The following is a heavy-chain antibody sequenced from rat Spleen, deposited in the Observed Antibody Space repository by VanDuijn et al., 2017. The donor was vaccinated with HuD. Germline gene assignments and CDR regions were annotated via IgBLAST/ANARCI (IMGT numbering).Heavy chain of an antibody. Sequence: EVQLVESGGGLVQPGRSLKLSCAASGFTFSDYYMAWVRQAPTKGLEWVTTINYDGSNTYYRDSVKGRFTISRENAENTLYLQMDSLRSEDTATYYCAQWNSKYFIYWGQGIMVTVSS. CDR3: AQWNSKYFIY. V-gene: IGHV5-29*01. D-gene: IGHD4-4*01. CDR2: INYDGSNT. J-gene: IGHJ2*01. CDR1: GFTFSDYY.